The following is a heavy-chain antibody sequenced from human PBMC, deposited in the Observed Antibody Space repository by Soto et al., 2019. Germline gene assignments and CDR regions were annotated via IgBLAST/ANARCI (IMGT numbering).Heavy chain of an antibody. Sequence: PGESLKISCVGSGFSFSRYTVGWVRQVPGKGLEWMGVIHPGDSDTRYSPSFQGQVTISADKSISTAYLQWSSLKASDTAMYYCALSFGDSYFFYFGMDVWGQWSTVTVSS. V-gene: IGHV5-51*01. J-gene: IGHJ6*02. D-gene: IGHD4-17*01. CDR1: GFSFSRYT. CDR3: ALSFGDSYFFYFGMDV. CDR2: IHPGDSDT.